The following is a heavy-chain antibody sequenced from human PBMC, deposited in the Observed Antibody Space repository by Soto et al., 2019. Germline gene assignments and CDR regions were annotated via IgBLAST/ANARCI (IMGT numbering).Heavy chain of an antibody. CDR3: VREGDDSSSWYVHYNYGLEV. V-gene: IGHV3-48*02. Sequence: GGSLRLSCAASGFTFSSYSMNWVRQAPGKGLEWVSYISSSSSTIYYADSVKGRFTISRDNAKNSLYLQMNSLRDEDTAVYYCVREGDDSSSWYVHYNYGLEVWGQGATENVSS. D-gene: IGHD6-13*01. CDR2: ISSSSSTI. CDR1: GFTFSSYS. J-gene: IGHJ6*01.